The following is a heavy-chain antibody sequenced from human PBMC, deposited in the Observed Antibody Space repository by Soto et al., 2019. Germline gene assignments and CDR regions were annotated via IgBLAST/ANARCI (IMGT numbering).Heavy chain of an antibody. CDR3: GTLYCSTTSCQLDY. J-gene: IGHJ4*02. Sequence: QAQLVQSGTEVKKPGASVKVSCKASGYRFTSYGISWVRQAPGQGLEWMGWISADNGNTNYAQKVQGRVTMTTDTSTSTAYMELRSLRSDDTAVYYCGTLYCSTTSCQLDYWGQGTLVTVSS. V-gene: IGHV1-18*01. D-gene: IGHD2-2*01. CDR2: ISADNGNT. CDR1: GYRFTSYG.